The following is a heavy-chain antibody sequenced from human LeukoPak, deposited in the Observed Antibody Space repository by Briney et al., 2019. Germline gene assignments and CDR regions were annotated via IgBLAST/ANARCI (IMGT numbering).Heavy chain of an antibody. CDR1: GFTFSSYW. D-gene: IGHD6-6*01. CDR3: ATRHSRSSQSAY. Sequence: GGSLRLSCAASGFTFSSYWMHWVRQAPGEGLVWVSRINRDGSSTSYPDSVKGPSTISRDNAKNTLYLQMNSLRAEDTAVYYCATRHSRSSQSAYSGQASLVSASS. V-gene: IGHV3-74*01. J-gene: IGHJ4*02. CDR2: INRDGSST.